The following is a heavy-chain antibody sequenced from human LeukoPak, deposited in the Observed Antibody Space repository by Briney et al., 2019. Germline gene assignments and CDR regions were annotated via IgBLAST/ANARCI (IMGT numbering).Heavy chain of an antibody. CDR2: ISAYNGNT. V-gene: IGHV1-18*01. J-gene: IGHJ6*03. CDR3: ARAGNYYYYMDV. Sequence: ASVKVSCKASGYTFTSYGISWVRQAPGQRLEGMGWISAYNGNTNYAQKLQGRVTMTTDTSTSTAYMELRSLRSDDTAVYYCARAGNYYYYMDVWGKGTTVTVSS. D-gene: IGHD1-1*01. CDR1: GYTFTSYG.